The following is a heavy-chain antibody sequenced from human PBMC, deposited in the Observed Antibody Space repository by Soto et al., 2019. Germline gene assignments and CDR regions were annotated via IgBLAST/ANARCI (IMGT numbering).Heavy chain of an antibody. V-gene: IGHV3-23*01. CDR1: GLTFSIYA. CDR2: IGGSGEMT. D-gene: IGHD1-26*01. CDR3: AIDTVGVAPFGLYFDY. Sequence: PGGSLRLSCAASGLTFSIYAMAWVRQAPGKGLEWVSGIGGSGEMTFYADSVRGRFTISRDNSKNTLYLQLNSLRGEDTAVYYCAIDTVGVAPFGLYFDYWGQGALVTVSS. J-gene: IGHJ4*02.